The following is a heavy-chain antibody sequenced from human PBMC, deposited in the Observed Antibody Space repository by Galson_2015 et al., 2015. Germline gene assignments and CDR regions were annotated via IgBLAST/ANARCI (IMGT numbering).Heavy chain of an antibody. CDR3: ARAEMDFAVVPDAFDI. V-gene: IGHV3-53*01. J-gene: IGHJ3*02. D-gene: IGHD2-15*01. CDR1: GFSVSNNY. CDR2: IYSGGST. Sequence: SLRLSCAASGFSVSNNYMSWVRQAPGKGLEWVSLIYSGGSTYYADSVKGRFTLSRDNSKNTVYLQMNSLRGEDTAMYYCARAEMDFAVVPDAFDIWGQGAMVTVSS.